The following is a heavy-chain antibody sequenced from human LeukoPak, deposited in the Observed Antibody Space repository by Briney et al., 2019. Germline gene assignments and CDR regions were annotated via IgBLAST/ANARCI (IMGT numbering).Heavy chain of an antibody. J-gene: IGHJ6*03. CDR3: AKGGWGYCSSTSCYPNYYYYYMDV. V-gene: IGHV3-23*01. CDR1: GFTFSNYA. D-gene: IGHD2-2*01. Sequence: GGSLRLSCEASGFTFSNYAMTWVRQAPGKGLEWVSVFTSSGGGTYYADSVKGRFTISRDNSKNTLYLQMNSLRAEDTAIYYCAKGGWGYCSSTSCYPNYYYYYMDVWGKGTTVTVSS. CDR2: FTSSGGGT.